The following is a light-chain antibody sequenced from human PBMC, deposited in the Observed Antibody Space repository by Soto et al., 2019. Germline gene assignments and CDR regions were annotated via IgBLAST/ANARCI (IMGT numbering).Light chain of an antibody. V-gene: IGLV2-14*01. CDR2: DVS. CDR3: SSYTSSSASLHV. Sequence: QSVLTQPASVSGSPGQSITISCTGTSSDVGGHNYVSWYQQHPGKSPKLMIYDVSNRPSGLSNRFSGSKSGHTASLTISGLQAEDEADYYCSSYTSSSASLHVFGTGTKLTV. CDR1: SSDVGGHNY. J-gene: IGLJ1*01.